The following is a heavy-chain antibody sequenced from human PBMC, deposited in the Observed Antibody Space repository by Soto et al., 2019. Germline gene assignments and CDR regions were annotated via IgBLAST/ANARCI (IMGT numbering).Heavy chain of an antibody. CDR1: GYAFNSYG. V-gene: IGHV1-18*01. D-gene: IGHD6-13*01. CDR2: ISAYNGDT. J-gene: IGHJ4*02. CDR3: ARTGVAAAGTIWGY. Sequence: QVRLVQSGAEVKQPGASVKVSCKASGYAFNSYGINWVRQAPGQGLEWMGWISAYNGDTKYAQKVQGRVTLTTDTSTSTAYMELRSLRSDDTAVYYCARTGVAAAGTIWGYWGQGTLVTVSS.